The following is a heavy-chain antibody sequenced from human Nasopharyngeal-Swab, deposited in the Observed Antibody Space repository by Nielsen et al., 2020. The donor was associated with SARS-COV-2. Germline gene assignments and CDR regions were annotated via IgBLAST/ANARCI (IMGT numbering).Heavy chain of an antibody. V-gene: IGHV4-59*01. Sequence: WIRQPPGKGLEWIGYIFYSGSNNYNPSLMSGVTILADTSKNQFSLMLSSMNAADTAVYYCARVGGSSWYAFDYWGQGTLVTVSS. D-gene: IGHD6-13*01. CDR2: IFYSGSN. J-gene: IGHJ4*02. CDR3: ARVGGSSWYAFDY.